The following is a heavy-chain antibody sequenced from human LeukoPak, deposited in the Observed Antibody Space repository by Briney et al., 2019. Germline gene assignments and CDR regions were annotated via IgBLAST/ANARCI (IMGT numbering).Heavy chain of an antibody. J-gene: IGHJ6*02. Sequence: SETLSLTCAVYGGSFSGYYWSWIRQPPGKGLEWIGEINHSGSTNYNPSLKSRVTISVDTSKNQFSLKLSSVTAADTAVYYCAREVSGGMDVWVQGTTVTVSS. V-gene: IGHV4-34*01. D-gene: IGHD3-10*01. CDR3: AREVSGGMDV. CDR1: GGSFSGYY. CDR2: INHSGST.